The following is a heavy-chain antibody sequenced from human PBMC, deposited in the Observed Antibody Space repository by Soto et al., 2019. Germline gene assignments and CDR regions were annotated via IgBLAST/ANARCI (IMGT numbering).Heavy chain of an antibody. CDR2: IIPIFGTA. CDR1: GGTFSSYA. D-gene: IGHD2-15*01. CDR3: AREGYCSGGSCYSGWFDP. J-gene: IGHJ5*02. V-gene: IGHV1-69*06. Sequence: QVQLVQSGAEVKKPGSSVKVSCKASGGTFSSYAISWVRQAPGQGLEWMGGIIPIFGTANYAQQFQGRVTITADKSTSTAYMELSSLRSEDTAVYYCAREGYCSGGSCYSGWFDPWGQGTLVTVSS.